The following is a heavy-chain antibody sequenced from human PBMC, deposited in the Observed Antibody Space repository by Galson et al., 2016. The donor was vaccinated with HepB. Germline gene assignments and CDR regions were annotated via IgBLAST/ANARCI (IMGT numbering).Heavy chain of an antibody. CDR2: MKPDGSER. CDR1: GITLTTYW. Sequence: SLRLSCAASGITLTTYWMFWVRQAPGKGLEWVATMKPDGSERYFADSVRGRFTVSRDDAKISLFLQMDSLRAEDTAVYYCTRNAGWAFDIWGQGTKATVSS. D-gene: IGHD2-15*01. CDR3: TRNAGWAFDI. J-gene: IGHJ3*02. V-gene: IGHV3-7*03.